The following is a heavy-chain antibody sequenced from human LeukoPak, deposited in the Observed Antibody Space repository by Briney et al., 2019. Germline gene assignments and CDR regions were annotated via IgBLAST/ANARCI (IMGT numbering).Heavy chain of an antibody. CDR2: ISGSGGST. CDR1: EFTFSSYA. V-gene: IGHV3-23*01. D-gene: IGHD5-18*01. Sequence: PGGSLRLSCAASEFTFSSYAMSWVRQAPGKGLEWVSAISGSGGSTYYADSVKGRFTISRDNSKNTLYLQMNSLRAEDTAVYYCAKFPGCSYGSCFDYWGQGTLVTVSS. CDR3: AKFPGCSYGSCFDY. J-gene: IGHJ4*02.